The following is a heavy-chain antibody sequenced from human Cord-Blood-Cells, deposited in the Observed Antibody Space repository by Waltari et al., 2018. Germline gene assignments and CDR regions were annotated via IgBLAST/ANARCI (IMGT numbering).Heavy chain of an antibody. CDR2: IYYSGST. D-gene: IGHD6-13*01. V-gene: IGHV4-39*01. Sequence: QLQLQESGPGLVKPSEILSLTCTVSGGSISSSSYYWGWIRQPPGKGLEWIGSIYYSGSTYYNPSLKSRVTISVDTSKNQFSLKLSSVTAADTAVYYCASGIAAAGTEYFQHWGQGTLVTVSS. CDR1: GGSISSSSYY. J-gene: IGHJ1*01. CDR3: ASGIAAAGTEYFQH.